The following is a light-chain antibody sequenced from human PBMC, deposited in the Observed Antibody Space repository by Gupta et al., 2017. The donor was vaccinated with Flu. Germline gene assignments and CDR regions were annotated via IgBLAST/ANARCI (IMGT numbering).Light chain of an antibody. CDR1: QSVSSY. CDR2: DSS. V-gene: IGKV3-11*01. CDR3: QQRSSWPIT. J-gene: IGKJ5*01. Sequence: EIVLTQSPGTLSLSPGERATLSCRASQSVSSYLAWYQQKPGQAPRLLIFDSSNRATGIPARFSGIGSGTDFTLTISSLEPADSAVYFCQQRSSWPITFGEGTRLEI.